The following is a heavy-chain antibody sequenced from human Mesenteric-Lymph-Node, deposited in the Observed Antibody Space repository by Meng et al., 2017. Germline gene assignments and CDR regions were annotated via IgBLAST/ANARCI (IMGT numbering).Heavy chain of an antibody. J-gene: IGHJ5*02. V-gene: IGHV4-28*03. CDR3: ARASYGSGSPLGESWFDP. D-gene: IGHD3-10*01. Sequence: QPQESGPGLVKPSDTLSLTCAVPGYSISSSNWWGWIRQPPGKGLEWIGYIYYSGSTYYNPSLKSRVTMSVDTSKNQLSLKLSSVTAVDTAVYYCARASYGSGSPLGESWFDPWGQGTLVTVSS. CDR2: IYYSGST. CDR1: GYSISSSNW.